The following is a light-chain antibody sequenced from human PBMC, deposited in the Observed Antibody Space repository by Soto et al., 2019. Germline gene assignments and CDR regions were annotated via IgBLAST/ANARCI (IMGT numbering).Light chain of an antibody. CDR2: DNN. CDR3: GTWHGSLNAGV. CDR1: SSTIANNY. J-gene: IGLJ3*02. Sequence: QSVLTQPPSVSAAPGQRVTISCSGSSSTIANNYISWYQQLPGTAPKLLIYDNNKRPSGIPDRFSGSKSGTSATLGITGLQTGDEADYYCGTWHGSLNAGVFGGGTKLTVL. V-gene: IGLV1-51*01.